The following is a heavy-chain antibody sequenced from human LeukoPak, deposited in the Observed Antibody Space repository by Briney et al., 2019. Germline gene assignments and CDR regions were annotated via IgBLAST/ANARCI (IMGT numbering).Heavy chain of an antibody. CDR1: GGSISSYY. CDR3: ARGVCIAAAQYGY. Sequence: QTLSLTCTVSGGSISSYYWSWIRQPPGKGLEWIGYIYSSGTTTYNPYLKRRGTQEVDTAKNQFSLKLSSVTAADTAVDYCARGVCIAAAQYGYWGEGTLVSVSS. V-gene: IGHV4-59*01. J-gene: IGHJ4*02. CDR2: IYSSGTT. D-gene: IGHD6-13*01.